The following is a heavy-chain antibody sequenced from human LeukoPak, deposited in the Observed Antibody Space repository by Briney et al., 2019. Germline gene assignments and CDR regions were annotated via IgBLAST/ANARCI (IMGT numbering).Heavy chain of an antibody. D-gene: IGHD1-26*01. CDR2: FHPEDDEI. J-gene: IGHJ4*02. CDR3: VTGDHSPYYFHY. V-gene: IGHV1-24*01. CDR1: GSSLSGLS. Sequence: ASVKFSCTVSGSSLSGLSMHWVRHSPPKGLEWLGGFHPEDDEIIYAQNFQGRVTMTEDTSTDTAYMELRSLRSEDTAVYYCVTGDHSPYYFHYWGQGTLVTVSS.